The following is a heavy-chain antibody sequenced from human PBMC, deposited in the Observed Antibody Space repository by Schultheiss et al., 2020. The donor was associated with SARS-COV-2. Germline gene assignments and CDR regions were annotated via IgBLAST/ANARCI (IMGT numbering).Heavy chain of an antibody. D-gene: IGHD3-16*02. CDR1: GFTFDDYA. CDR3: VKGDFENVWGSYRHFPN. CDR2: ISWNSGSI. V-gene: IGHV3-9*01. J-gene: IGHJ4*02. Sequence: GGSLRLSCTASGFTFDDYAMHWVRQAPGKGLEWVSGISWNSGSIGYADSVKGRFTISRDNSKNTVYLHMTSLTAEDAATYFCVKGDFENVWGSYRHFPNWGQGALVTVSS.